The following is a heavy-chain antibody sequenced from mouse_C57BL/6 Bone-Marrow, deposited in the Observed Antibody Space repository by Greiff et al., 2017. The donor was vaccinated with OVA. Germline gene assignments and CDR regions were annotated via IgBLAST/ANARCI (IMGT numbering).Heavy chain of an antibody. CDR2: IDPETGGT. J-gene: IGHJ2*01. D-gene: IGHD2-2*01. V-gene: IGHV1-15*01. CDR3: TRKWLRDY. Sequence: QVQLKESGAELVRPGASVTLSCKASGYTFTDYEMHWVKQTPVHGLEWIGAIDPETGGTAYNQKFKGKAILTADKSSSTAYMELRSLTSEDSAVYYCTRKWLRDYWGQGTTLTVSS. CDR1: GYTFTDYE.